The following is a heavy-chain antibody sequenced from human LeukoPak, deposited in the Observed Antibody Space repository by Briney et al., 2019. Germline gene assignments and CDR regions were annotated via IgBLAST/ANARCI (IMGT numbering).Heavy chain of an antibody. CDR3: ARGSSLAYYVDV. CDR2: INTDGGTT. J-gene: IGHJ6*03. Sequence: TGGSLRLSCVASGFTFSSYWMHWVRQAPGKGLVWVSRINTDGGTTTYADSVKGRFTISRDNAKNTLYLQMNSLRAEDTAVYYCARGSSLAYYVDVWGKGTTVTVSS. V-gene: IGHV3-74*01. CDR1: GFTFSSYW. D-gene: IGHD3-16*02.